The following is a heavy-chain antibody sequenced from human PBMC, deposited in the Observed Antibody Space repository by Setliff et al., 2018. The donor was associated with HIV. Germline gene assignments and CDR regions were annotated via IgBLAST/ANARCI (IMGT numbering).Heavy chain of an antibody. Sequence: GASVKVSCKASGGTFSRLAISWVRQAPGQGPEWMGGIITIFGTPNYAQKFQGRVTMTTDTSTSTAYMELRSLRSDDTAVYYCARGAYSSIWFSQGLNAFDIWGQGTMVTVSS. D-gene: IGHD6-13*01. CDR1: GGTFSRLA. CDR3: ARGAYSSIWFSQGLNAFDI. J-gene: IGHJ3*02. V-gene: IGHV1-69*05. CDR2: IITIFGTP.